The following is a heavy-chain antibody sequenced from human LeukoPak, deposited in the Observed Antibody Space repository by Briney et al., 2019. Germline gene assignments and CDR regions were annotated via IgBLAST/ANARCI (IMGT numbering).Heavy chain of an antibody. J-gene: IGHJ3*02. V-gene: IGHV3-7*01. CDR3: AREARTERDAFDI. CDR1: RFTLTTYW. Sequence: GGSLRLSCAASRFTLTTYWMSWVRQAPGKGLEWVANTKEDGSEKYYVDSVKGRFTISRDSAKNSLFLQMNSLRAEDTAVHYCAREARTERDAFDIWGQGTMVTVSS. D-gene: IGHD1-1*01. CDR2: TKEDGSEK.